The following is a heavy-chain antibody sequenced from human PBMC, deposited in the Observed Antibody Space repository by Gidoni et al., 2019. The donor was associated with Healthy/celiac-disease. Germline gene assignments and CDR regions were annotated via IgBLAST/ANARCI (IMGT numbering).Heavy chain of an antibody. Sequence: EVQLVQSGAEVKKPGESLRISCNVSGYSFTHYWISLVRQMPGKGLEWMGRIDPSDYYTNYSPSFQGHVTITADKSISTAYLQWSSLKDSDTARYYGARRSLAVAGYYYGMDVWGQGTTVTVS. CDR1: GYSFTHYW. J-gene: IGHJ6*02. V-gene: IGHV5-10-1*01. CDR3: ARRSLAVAGYYYGMDV. CDR2: IDPSDYYT. D-gene: IGHD6-19*01.